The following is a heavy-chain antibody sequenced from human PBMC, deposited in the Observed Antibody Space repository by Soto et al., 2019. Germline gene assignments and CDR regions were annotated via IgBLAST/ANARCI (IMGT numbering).Heavy chain of an antibody. V-gene: IGHV3-7*01. CDR2: IKQDGSEK. D-gene: IGHD3-10*01. CDR1: GFTFSSYW. Sequence: GGSLRLSCAASGFTFSSYWMSWVRQAPGKGLERVANIKQDGSEKYYVDSVKGRFTISRDNAKNSLYLQMNSRRAGDTAVYYCASPALLWCGEPRDLDYWGQGTLVTVSS. CDR3: ASPALLWCGEPRDLDY. J-gene: IGHJ4*02.